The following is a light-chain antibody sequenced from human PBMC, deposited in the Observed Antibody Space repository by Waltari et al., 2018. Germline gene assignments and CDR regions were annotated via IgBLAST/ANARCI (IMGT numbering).Light chain of an antibody. CDR1: QSINTY. CDR3: QQSYTTPPRT. V-gene: IGKV1-39*01. J-gene: IGKJ4*01. CDR2: AAS. Sequence: DIQMTQSPSSLSASVGDRVTITCRASQSINTYLNWYQQRPGKAPKFLIYAASSLQSGVPSRFSGSGSETDFTLTISSLQPEDFATYYCQQSYTTPPRTFGGGTRVEIK.